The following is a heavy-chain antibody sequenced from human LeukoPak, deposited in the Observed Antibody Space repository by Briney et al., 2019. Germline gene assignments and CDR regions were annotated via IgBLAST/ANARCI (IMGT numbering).Heavy chain of an antibody. CDR1: GFIFSSHG. CDR3: AKSSRAYSNYGSPFDY. D-gene: IGHD5-12*01. V-gene: IGHV3-23*01. Sequence: PGGSLRLSCAASGFIFSSHGMHWVRQAPGKGLEWVSAISRGGGTTYYADSVKGRFTISRDNSKNTLYLQMTSLRAEDTAVYYCAKSSRAYSNYGSPFDYWGQGTLVTVSS. J-gene: IGHJ4*02. CDR2: ISRGGGTT.